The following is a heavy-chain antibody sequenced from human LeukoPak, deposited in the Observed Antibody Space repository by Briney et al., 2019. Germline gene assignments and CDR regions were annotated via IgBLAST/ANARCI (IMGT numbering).Heavy chain of an antibody. V-gene: IGHV4-59*01. CDR1: GGSISNYF. CDR2: ISYSGST. Sequence: SETLSLTCSVSGGSISNYFWSWIRQPPGKGLGWIGYISYSGSTDYIPSLKSRITISVDTSKNQVSLNMSSVTAADTAVYYCASLGSHHDFWGQGTLVTVSS. CDR3: ASLGSHHDF. J-gene: IGHJ4*02. D-gene: IGHD3-10*01.